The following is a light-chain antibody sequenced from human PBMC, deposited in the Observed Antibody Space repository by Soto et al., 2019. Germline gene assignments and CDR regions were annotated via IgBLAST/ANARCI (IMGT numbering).Light chain of an antibody. J-gene: IGKJ1*01. CDR1: PTVLYSSNNKNY. CDR3: QQYYDTPWT. CDR2: WAS. Sequence: DVLMTQSPDSLAVSLGERATLKCKSRPTVLYSSNNKNYLAWYQQKPGQPPRLLIYWASTRESGVPDRFSGSGSGTDFALTISSLQAEDVAVYYCQQYYDTPWTFGQGTKVDIK. V-gene: IGKV4-1*01.